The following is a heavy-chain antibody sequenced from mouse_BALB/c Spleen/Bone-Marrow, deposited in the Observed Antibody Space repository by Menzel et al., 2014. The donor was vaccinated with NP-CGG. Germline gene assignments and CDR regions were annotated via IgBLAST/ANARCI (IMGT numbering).Heavy chain of an antibody. Sequence: EVQLQQFGGGLVQPGGSLKLSCAASGFTFSSYTMSWVRQTPEKRLEWVAYISNGGGSTYYPDTVKGRFTISRDNAKNTLYLQMSSLKSEDTAMYYCARHGYYGSRAMDYWGQGTSVTVSS. D-gene: IGHD1-1*01. CDR1: GFTFSSYT. V-gene: IGHV5-12-2*01. J-gene: IGHJ4*01. CDR3: ARHGYYGSRAMDY. CDR2: ISNGGGST.